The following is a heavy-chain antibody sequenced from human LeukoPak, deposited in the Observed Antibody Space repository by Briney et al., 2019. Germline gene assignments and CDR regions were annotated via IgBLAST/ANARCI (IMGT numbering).Heavy chain of an antibody. Sequence: GGSLRLSCAASGFSFNSYWMSWVRQAPGKGLEWVANIKQDGSEKYYVDSVKGRFTISRDNAKNSLYLQMNSLRAEDTAVYYCARDHYGSGSYYYYGMDVWGKGTTVTVSS. D-gene: IGHD3-10*01. V-gene: IGHV3-7*03. CDR1: GFSFNSYW. J-gene: IGHJ6*04. CDR2: IKQDGSEK. CDR3: ARDHYGSGSYYYYGMDV.